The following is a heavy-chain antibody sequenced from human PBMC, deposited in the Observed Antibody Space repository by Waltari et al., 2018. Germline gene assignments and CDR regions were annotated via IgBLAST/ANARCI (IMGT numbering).Heavy chain of an antibody. Sequence: QITLTESGPRQVRPTQTLTLTCTLSGFSLRTDGVGVCWVRQLPPKVLEWLASVYWDGDKRYSPSLKSRLTITGDTSKNQVVLTMINMDPVDTAAYLCVYSRRGAGSGSRWYYFNYWGQGTLVTVSS. CDR3: VYSRRGAGSGSRWYYFNY. V-gene: IGHV2-5*02. J-gene: IGHJ4*02. CDR1: GFSLRTDGVG. CDR2: VYWDGDK. D-gene: IGHD6-19*01.